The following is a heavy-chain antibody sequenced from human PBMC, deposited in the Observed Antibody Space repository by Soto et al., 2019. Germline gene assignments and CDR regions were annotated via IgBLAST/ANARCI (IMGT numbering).Heavy chain of an antibody. CDR2: IIPIFGTA. CDR3: AREYVDTAMLLVYYGIDV. CDR1: GGTFSSYA. Sequence: ASVKVSCKASGGTFSSYAISWVRQAPGQGLEWMGGIIPIFGTANYAQKFQGRVTITADESTSTAYMELSSLRSEDTAVYYCAREYVDTAMLLVYYGIDVWGQGTTVTVSS. J-gene: IGHJ6*02. V-gene: IGHV1-69*13. D-gene: IGHD5-18*01.